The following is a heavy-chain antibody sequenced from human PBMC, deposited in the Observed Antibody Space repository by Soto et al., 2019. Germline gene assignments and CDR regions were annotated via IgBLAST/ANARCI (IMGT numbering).Heavy chain of an antibody. CDR3: ARGGVSTRTFAS. CDR2: IYPSDSDT. Sequence: PGESLKISGKGSGYNFAGYWIAWVRQMPGKGLALVGIIYPSDSDTGYRPCFQDPVSISTDRPIGYAYLQWGSRGASDPAISYCARGGVSTRTFASWGQGPPVTVSS. D-gene: IGHD3-16*01. V-gene: IGHV5-51*01. CDR1: GYNFAGYW. J-gene: IGHJ4*02.